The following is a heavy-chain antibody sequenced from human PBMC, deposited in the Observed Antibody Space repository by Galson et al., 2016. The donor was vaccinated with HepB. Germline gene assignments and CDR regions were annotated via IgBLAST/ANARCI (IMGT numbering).Heavy chain of an antibody. V-gene: IGHV1-18*01. CDR1: GYTFSNYG. CDR3: ARDKALAARGPFDP. D-gene: IGHD6-19*01. J-gene: IGHJ5*02. Sequence: SVKVSCKASGYTFSNYGISWVRQAPGQGLEWMGWISAYNGNTDYAQKFQGRVTMTTDTSTSTAYMEMRSLRSDDTAVYYRARDKALAARGPFDPWGQGTLVTVSS. CDR2: ISAYNGNT.